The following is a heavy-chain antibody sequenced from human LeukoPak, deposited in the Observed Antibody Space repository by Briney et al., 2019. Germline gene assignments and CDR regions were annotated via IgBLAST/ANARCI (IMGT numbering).Heavy chain of an antibody. J-gene: IGHJ5*02. CDR2: INHSGST. CDR1: GGSFSGYY. Sequence: SETLSLTCAVYGGSFSGYYWSWIRQPPGKGLEWIGEINHSGSTYYNPSLKSRVTISVDTSKNQFSLKLSSVTAADTAVYYCARVYSGWGKKENWFDPWGQGTLVTVSS. V-gene: IGHV4-34*09. D-gene: IGHD6-19*01. CDR3: ARVYSGWGKKENWFDP.